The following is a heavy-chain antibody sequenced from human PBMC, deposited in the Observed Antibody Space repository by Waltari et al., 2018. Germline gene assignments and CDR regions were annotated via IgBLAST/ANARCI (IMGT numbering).Heavy chain of an antibody. J-gene: IGHJ4*02. D-gene: IGHD3-16*01. V-gene: IGHV3-7*01. CDR3: AREVEFRGTWEFDY. CDR2: IKQDGSEK. CDR1: GFTFSSYW. Sequence: EVQLVESGGGLVQPGGSLRLSCAASGFTFSSYWMSWVRQAPGKGLEWVANIKQDGSEKYYVDSVKGRFTISRDNAKNSLYLQMNSLRAEDTAVYYCAREVEFRGTWEFDYWGQGTLVTVSS.